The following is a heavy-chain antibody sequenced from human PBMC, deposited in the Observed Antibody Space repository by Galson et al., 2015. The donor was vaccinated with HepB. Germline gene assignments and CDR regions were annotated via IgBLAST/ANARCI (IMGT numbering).Heavy chain of an antibody. V-gene: IGHV3-66*01. J-gene: IGHJ3*02. CDR3: ARDPSGWYGGAFDI. D-gene: IGHD6-19*01. CDR2: IYSGGST. Sequence: SLRLSCAASGFTVSSNYMSWVRQAPGKGLEWVSVIYSGGSTYYADSVKGRFTISRDNSKNTLYLQMNSLRAEDTAVYYCARDPSGWYGGAFDIWGQGTMVTVSS. CDR1: GFTVSSNY.